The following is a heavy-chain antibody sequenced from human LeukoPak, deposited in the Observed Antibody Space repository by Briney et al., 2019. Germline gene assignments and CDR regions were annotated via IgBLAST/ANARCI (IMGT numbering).Heavy chain of an antibody. V-gene: IGHV3-43D*04. CDR2: IRWEGHTP. D-gene: IGHD3-10*01. J-gene: IGHJ4*02. Sequence: GSLRLSCAASGFTFDDYAMHWVRQAPGKGLGWVALIRWEGHTPYYGGSVRGRFTISRDNSKNSLYLQMNSLRTEDTAFYYCTRDTDYGSATYYFDSWGEGTLVSVSS. CDR1: GFTFDDYA. CDR3: TRDTDYGSATYYFDS.